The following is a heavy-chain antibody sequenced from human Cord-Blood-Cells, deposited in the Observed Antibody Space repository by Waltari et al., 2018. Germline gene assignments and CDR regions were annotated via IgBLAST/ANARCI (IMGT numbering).Heavy chain of an antibody. CDR2: INPNSGGT. J-gene: IGHJ5*02. D-gene: IGHD6-6*01. CDR1: GYTFPGYH. V-gene: IGHV1-2*04. CDR3: ARGIAALNWFDP. Sequence: QVQLVQSGAEVKKPGASVKVSCQASGYTFPGYHMPWVRQAPGQGHEWMGWINPNSGGTNYAQKFQGWVTMTRDTSISTAYMELSRLRSDDTAVYYCARGIAALNWFDPWGQGTLVTVSS.